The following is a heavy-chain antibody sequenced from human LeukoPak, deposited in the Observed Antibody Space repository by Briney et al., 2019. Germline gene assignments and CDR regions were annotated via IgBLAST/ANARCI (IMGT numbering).Heavy chain of an antibody. D-gene: IGHD1-20*01. CDR1: GGTFSSYA. CDR2: IIPIFGTA. J-gene: IGHJ5*02. Sequence: SVKVSCKASGGTFSSYAISWVRQAPGQGLEWMGGIIPIFGTANYAQKFQGRVTITTDESTSTAYMELSSLRSEDTAVYYCARDPSITGTTDNWFDPWGQGTLVTVSS. V-gene: IGHV1-69*05. CDR3: ARDPSITGTTDNWFDP.